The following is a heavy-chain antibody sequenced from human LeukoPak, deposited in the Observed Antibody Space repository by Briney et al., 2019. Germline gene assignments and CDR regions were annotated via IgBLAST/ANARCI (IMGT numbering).Heavy chain of an antibody. Sequence: ASVKVSCKASGYTFTGYYIHWVRQAPGQGLEWMGIIYPSNGDTKYAQNFQGTVTMTRDTSTSTLYMELTSLQSEDTAVYYCARDNHVWAFDHWGQGTLVTVSS. CDR1: GYTFTGYY. CDR3: ARDNHVWAFDH. J-gene: IGHJ4*02. CDR2: IYPSNGDT. D-gene: IGHD7-27*01. V-gene: IGHV1-46*01.